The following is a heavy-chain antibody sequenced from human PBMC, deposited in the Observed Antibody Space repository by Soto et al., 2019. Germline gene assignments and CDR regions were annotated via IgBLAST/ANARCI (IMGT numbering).Heavy chain of an antibody. J-gene: IGHJ5*02. CDR2: ISYSGRT. CDR1: GGSLSGSSDF. V-gene: IGHV4-39*01. Sequence: SETLSLTCTVSGGSLSGSSDFWGWIRQPPGKGLEWLGYISYSGRTYYNPSLKSRVTMSVDTSTNQFSLKLSSVTAADTAVYYCPRSIDPWGQGTLVTLSS. CDR3: PRSIDP.